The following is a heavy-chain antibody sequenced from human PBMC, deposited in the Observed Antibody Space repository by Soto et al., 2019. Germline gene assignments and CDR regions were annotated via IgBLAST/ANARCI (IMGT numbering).Heavy chain of an antibody. CDR2: TYYRSKYYN. J-gene: IGHJ4*02. Sequence: QVQLQQSGPGLVKPSQTLSLTCAISGDSVSSNSTAWNWLRQAPSRGLEWLGRTYYRSKYYNDYAVSVKSRITINPDTSKKQFSLQLNSVTPEDTAVYYCARGPIGVTGTGVFDSWGQGTLVTVSS. D-gene: IGHD6-19*01. CDR1: GDSVSSNSTA. CDR3: ARGPIGVTGTGVFDS. V-gene: IGHV6-1*01.